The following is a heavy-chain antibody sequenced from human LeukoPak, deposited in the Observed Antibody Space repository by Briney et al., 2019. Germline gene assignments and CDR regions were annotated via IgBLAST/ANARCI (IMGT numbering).Heavy chain of an antibody. CDR1: GYTFTGYY. CDR3: ATEAGHSSSRNSGYYFDY. V-gene: IGHV1-2*02. Sequence: ASVKLSCKASGYTFTGYYIHWVRQAPGQGLEWMGWINPNSGGTNYAQKFLGRVTMTRDTSISTAYVELSRLTSADTAVYYCATEAGHSSSRNSGYYFDYWGQGTLVTVSS. CDR2: INPNSGGT. J-gene: IGHJ4*02. D-gene: IGHD6-6*01.